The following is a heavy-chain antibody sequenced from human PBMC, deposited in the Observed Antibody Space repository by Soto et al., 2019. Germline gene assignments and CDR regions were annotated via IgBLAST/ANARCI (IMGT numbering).Heavy chain of an antibody. CDR3: ARSLSLVRGLYYYYGMDV. J-gene: IGHJ6*02. Sequence: ASVKVSCKASGYTFTSYDINWVRQATGQGLEWMGWTNPNSGNTGYAQKFQGRVTMTRNTSISTAYMELSSLRSEDTAVYYCARSLSLVRGLYYYYGMDVWGQGTTVTVSS. D-gene: IGHD3-10*01. V-gene: IGHV1-8*01. CDR1: GYTFTSYD. CDR2: TNPNSGNT.